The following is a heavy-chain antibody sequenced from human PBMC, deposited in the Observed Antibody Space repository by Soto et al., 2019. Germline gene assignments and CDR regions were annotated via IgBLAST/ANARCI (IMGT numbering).Heavy chain of an antibody. Sequence: QVQLVQSGVEVKKPGASVKVSCKSSGYTFTSYGFSWVRQAPGQGLEWMGWVSAYNGNTNYAQNLQGRVTMTTNTSTSPASMEVRSLRSDDTAVYYCARDSRPYIATLTAYYYYGMDVWGQGTTVTVSS. D-gene: IGHD2-2*01. CDR2: VSAYNGNT. J-gene: IGHJ6*02. CDR1: GYTFTSYG. CDR3: ARDSRPYIATLTAYYYYGMDV. V-gene: IGHV1-18*01.